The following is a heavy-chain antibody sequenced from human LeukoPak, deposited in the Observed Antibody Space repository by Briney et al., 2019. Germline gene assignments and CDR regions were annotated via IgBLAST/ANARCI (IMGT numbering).Heavy chain of an antibody. CDR1: GGSISSGGYS. D-gene: IGHD3-9*01. J-gene: IGHJ4*02. V-gene: IGHV4-30-4*07. Sequence: SETLSLTCAVSGGSISSGGYSWSWIRQPPGKGLEWIGYIYYSGSTYYNPSLKSRVTISVDTSKNQFSLKLSSVTAADTAAYYCASRRYFDWLLSRGGFDYWGQGTLVTVSS. CDR3: ASRRYFDWLLSRGGFDY. CDR2: IYYSGST.